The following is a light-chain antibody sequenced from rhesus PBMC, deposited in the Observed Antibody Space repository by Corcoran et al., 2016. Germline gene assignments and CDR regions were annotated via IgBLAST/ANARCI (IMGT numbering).Light chain of an antibody. J-gene: IGKJ2*01. Sequence: EIVMTQSPATLSLSPGDTATLSCRASESVGSYLAWSQQQPGQGPTPLCCCAYVRVTGIPERFSGSGSRTEFTLTMSSLEPEEVGVYHCQQYNDLLYSFGQGTKVEIK. V-gene: IGKV3-40*01. CDR3: QQYNDLLYS. CDR2: CAY. CDR1: ESVGSY.